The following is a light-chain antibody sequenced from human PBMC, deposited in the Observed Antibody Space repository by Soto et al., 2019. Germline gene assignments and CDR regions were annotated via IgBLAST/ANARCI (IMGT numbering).Light chain of an antibody. Sequence: DIQMTQSPSTLAASVGDRVTITCRASQSITSWLAWYQQKPGKAPKLLIYKASSLESGVPSRFSGSGSGTDFTLTISSLQPDDFATYYCQQYISYSRTFGQGTKVEIK. J-gene: IGKJ1*01. CDR1: QSITSW. CDR2: KAS. CDR3: QQYISYSRT. V-gene: IGKV1-5*03.